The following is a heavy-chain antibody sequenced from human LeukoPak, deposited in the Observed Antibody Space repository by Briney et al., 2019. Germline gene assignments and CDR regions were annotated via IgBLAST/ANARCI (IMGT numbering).Heavy chain of an antibody. D-gene: IGHD3-10*01. CDR2: ISYDGSNK. V-gene: IGHV3-30*18. J-gene: IGHJ6*02. CDR3: AKSWYYGSGSYFYYYGMDV. Sequence: PGGSLRLSCAASGFTFSSYGMHWVRQAPGKGLEWVAVISYDGSNKYYADSVKGRFTISRDNSKNTLYLQMNSLRAEDTGVYYCAKSWYYGSGSYFYYYGMDVWGQGTTVTVSS. CDR1: GFTFSSYG.